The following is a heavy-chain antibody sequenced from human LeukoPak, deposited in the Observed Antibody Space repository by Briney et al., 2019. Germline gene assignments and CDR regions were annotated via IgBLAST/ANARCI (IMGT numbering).Heavy chain of an antibody. Sequence: GGSLRLSCAASGFTFSSHALTWVRQAPGKGLEWVSAISVSGDATYYVDSVKGRFTISRDNSKNTVYLQLNSLRPEDTALYYCARLKNPTGPYYGMDVWGQGTMVTVS. CDR3: ARLKNPTGPYYGMDV. V-gene: IGHV3-23*01. D-gene: IGHD3-10*01. J-gene: IGHJ6*02. CDR1: GFTFSSHA. CDR2: ISVSGDAT.